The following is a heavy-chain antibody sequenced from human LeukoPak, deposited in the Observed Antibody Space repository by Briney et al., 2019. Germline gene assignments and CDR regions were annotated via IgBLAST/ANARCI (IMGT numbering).Heavy chain of an antibody. Sequence: GGSLRPSCAASGFTFSSYAMSWVRQAPGKGLEWVSAISGSGGSTYYADSVKGRFTISRDNSKNTLYLQMNSLRAEDTAVYYCAKERDVGYCTNGVCYNRGFDYWGQGTLVTVSS. CDR3: AKERDVGYCTNGVCYNRGFDY. CDR1: GFTFSSYA. J-gene: IGHJ4*02. CDR2: ISGSGGST. D-gene: IGHD2-8*01. V-gene: IGHV3-23*01.